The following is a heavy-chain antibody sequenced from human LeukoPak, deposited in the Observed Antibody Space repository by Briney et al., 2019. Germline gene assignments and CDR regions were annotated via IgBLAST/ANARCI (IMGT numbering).Heavy chain of an antibody. CDR3: ARDTSLRFLEWLPHFDY. J-gene: IGHJ4*02. CDR1: GYTFTSYG. Sequence: ASVKVSFKASGYTFTSYGISWVRQAPGQGLEGMGWISAYSGNTNYSQKLQGRVTMTTDTSTSTAYMELRSLRSDDTAVYYRARDTSLRFLEWLPHFDYWGQGTLVTVSS. CDR2: ISAYSGNT. V-gene: IGHV1-18*01. D-gene: IGHD3-3*01.